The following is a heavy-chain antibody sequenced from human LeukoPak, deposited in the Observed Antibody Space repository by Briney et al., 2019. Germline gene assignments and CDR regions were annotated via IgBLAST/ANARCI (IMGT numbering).Heavy chain of an antibody. CDR2: ISWDGGRT. J-gene: IGHJ6*02. D-gene: IGHD2-21*01. CDR3: AKEGEVKGRSYYHYGMDV. Sequence: GGSLRLSCAASGFTFDDYTMHWVRQAPGKGLEWVSLISWDGGRTYYADSVKGRFTISRDNSKNSLYLQMNSLRTEDTALYYCAKEGEVKGRSYYHYGMDVWGQGTTVTVSS. V-gene: IGHV3-43*01. CDR1: GFTFDDYT.